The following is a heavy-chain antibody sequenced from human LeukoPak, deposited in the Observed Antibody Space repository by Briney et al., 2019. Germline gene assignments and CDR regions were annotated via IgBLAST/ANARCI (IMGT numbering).Heavy chain of an antibody. Sequence: PGGSLRLSCAASGFTFINYWMSWVRQAPGKGLEWVANIKGDGSDKLFLDSLRGRFTISRDNAKNSPYLQMNNLRAEDTAVYYCARIGGSVDIGWFFDYWGQETLVTVSS. D-gene: IGHD6-19*01. J-gene: IGHJ4*02. CDR2: IKGDGSDK. V-gene: IGHV3-7*01. CDR3: ARIGGSVDIGWFFDY. CDR1: GFTFINYW.